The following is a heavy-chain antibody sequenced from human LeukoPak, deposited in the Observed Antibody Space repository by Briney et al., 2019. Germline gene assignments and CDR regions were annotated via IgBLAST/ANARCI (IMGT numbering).Heavy chain of an antibody. CDR1: TGSISTYY. CDR3: ARHGGCLAYFDS. J-gene: IGHJ4*02. D-gene: IGHD2-15*01. Sequence: SETLSLTCSVSTGSISTYYWSWIRQSPGKGLEWIGYIYHGGTTNYNPSLTRRVTISVDSPKNQFLLRLTPLTAADTALYYFARHGGCLAYFDSWGRGSRVSVPS. V-gene: IGHV4-4*08. CDR2: IYHGGTT.